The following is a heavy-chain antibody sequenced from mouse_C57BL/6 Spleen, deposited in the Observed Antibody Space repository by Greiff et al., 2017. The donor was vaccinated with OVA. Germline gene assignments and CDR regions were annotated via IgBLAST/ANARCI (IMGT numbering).Heavy chain of an antibody. V-gene: IGHV1-15*01. J-gene: IGHJ2*01. CDR3: TRGDYSNHYFDY. D-gene: IGHD2-5*01. CDR2: IDPETGGT. Sequence: QVQLKESGAELVRPGASVTLSCKASGYTFTDYEMHWVKQTPVHGLEWIGAIDPETGGTAYNQKFKGKAILTADKSSSTAYMELRSLTSEDSAVYYCTRGDYSNHYFDYWGQGTTLTVSS. CDR1: GYTFTDYE.